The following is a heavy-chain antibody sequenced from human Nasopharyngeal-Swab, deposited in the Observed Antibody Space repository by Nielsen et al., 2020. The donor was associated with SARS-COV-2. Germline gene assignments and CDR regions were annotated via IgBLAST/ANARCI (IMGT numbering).Heavy chain of an antibody. J-gene: IGHJ4*02. CDR2: INHSGST. V-gene: IGHV4-38-2*02. CDR1: GYSISSGYY. D-gene: IGHD2-2*01. Sequence: SETLSLTCTVSGYSISSGYYWGWIRQPPGKGLEWIGSINHSGSTYYNPSLKSRVTISVDTSKNQFSLKLSSVTAADTAVYYCARDIVVVPAALSQYYFDYWGQGTLVTVSS. CDR3: ARDIVVVPAALSQYYFDY.